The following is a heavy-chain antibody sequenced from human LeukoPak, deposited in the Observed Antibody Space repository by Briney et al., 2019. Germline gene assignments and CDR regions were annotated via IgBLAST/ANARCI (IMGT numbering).Heavy chain of an antibody. V-gene: IGHV3-7*02. CDR1: GFTFNGYA. CDR3: ASHYFDK. J-gene: IGHJ4*02. CDR2: IKPDGSEK. Sequence: GGSLRLSCAASGFTFNGYAMSWVRQAPGKGLEWVANIKPDGSEKHYVNSVKGRFTISRDNAKNSLYLQMISLRAEDTAVYYRASHYFDKWGQGTLVTVSS.